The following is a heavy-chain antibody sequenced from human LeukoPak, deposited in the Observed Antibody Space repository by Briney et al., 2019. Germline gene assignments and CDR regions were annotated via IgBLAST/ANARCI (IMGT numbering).Heavy chain of an antibody. CDR1: GFTFSSYS. CDR2: ISSSSSYI. V-gene: IGHV3-21*01. Sequence: GGSLRLSCAASGFTFSSYSMNWVRQAPGKGLEWVSFISSSSSYIYYADSVKGRFTISRDNAKNSLYLQMNSLRAEDTAVYYCARVDWSVVPAAITPLYFDYWGQGTLVTVSS. CDR3: ARVDWSVVPAAITPLYFDY. J-gene: IGHJ4*02. D-gene: IGHD2-2*02.